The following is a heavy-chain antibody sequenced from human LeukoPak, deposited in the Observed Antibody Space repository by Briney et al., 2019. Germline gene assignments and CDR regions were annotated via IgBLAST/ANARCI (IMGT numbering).Heavy chain of an antibody. CDR1: GFSFSDRY. J-gene: IGHJ4*02. D-gene: IGHD3-22*01. CDR2: ISHSSGTM. Sequence: GGSLRLSCTAAGFSFSDRYMTWIRQAPGAGLEWIAYISHSSGTMYYADSVKGGLTISRDNARNSLYLQMNSLRAEDTAVYYCATIETYYYETSGYFFDYWGRETLVTVSS. V-gene: IGHV3-11*01. CDR3: ATIETYYYETSGYFFDY.